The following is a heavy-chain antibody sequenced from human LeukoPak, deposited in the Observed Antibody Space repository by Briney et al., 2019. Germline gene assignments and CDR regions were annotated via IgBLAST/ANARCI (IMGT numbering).Heavy chain of an antibody. V-gene: IGHV3-23*01. CDR2: ITGSTRST. Sequence: GRSLRLSCAASGFTFDDYAMHWVRQAPGKGLEWVSSITGSTRSTYYADSVKGRFTISRDNSRNTLYLQMNSLRAEDTAVYYCAKDQLNRFCSGGSCSATHDYWGQGTLVTVSS. CDR3: AKDQLNRFCSGGSCSATHDY. CDR1: GFTFDDYA. D-gene: IGHD2-15*01. J-gene: IGHJ4*02.